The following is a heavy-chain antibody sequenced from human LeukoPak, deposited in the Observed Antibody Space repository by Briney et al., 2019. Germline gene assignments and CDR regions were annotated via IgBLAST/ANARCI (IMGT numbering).Heavy chain of an antibody. D-gene: IGHD3-22*01. V-gene: IGHV4-31*03. Sequence: QTLSLTCTVSGGSISSGGYYWSWIRQHPGTGLEWIGYIYYSGSTYYNPSLKSRVTISVDTSKNQFSLKLSSVTAADTAVYYCARFPPPYYYDSSGYFDYWGQGTLVTVSS. CDR3: ARFPPPYYYDSSGYFDY. J-gene: IGHJ4*02. CDR2: IYYSGST. CDR1: GGSISSGGYY.